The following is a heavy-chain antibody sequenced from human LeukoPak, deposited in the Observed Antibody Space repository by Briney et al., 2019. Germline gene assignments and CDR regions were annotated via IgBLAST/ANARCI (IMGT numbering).Heavy chain of an antibody. V-gene: IGHV4-38-2*02. CDR2: IYHSGST. J-gene: IGHJ4*02. CDR1: GYSISSGYY. CDR3: ARVYSGWSEFDY. Sequence: PSETLSLTCTVSGYSISSGYYWGWIRQPPGKGLERIGSIYHSGSTYYNPSLQSRVTISVDTSKNQFSLKLSSVTAADTAVYYCARVYSGWSEFDYWGQGTLVTVSS. D-gene: IGHD5-12*01.